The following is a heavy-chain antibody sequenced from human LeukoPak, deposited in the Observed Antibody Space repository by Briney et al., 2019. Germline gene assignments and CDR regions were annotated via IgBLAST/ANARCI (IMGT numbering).Heavy chain of an antibody. CDR2: INPSGGST. CDR3: ARPPRRGDKSYYYGMDV. Sequence: ASVKVSCKASGYTFTSYYMHWVRQAPGQGLEWMGIINPSGGSTSYAQKFQGRVTMTSATSTSTVYMELSSLTSEDTAVYYCARPPRRGDKSYYYGMDVWGQGTTVTVSS. V-gene: IGHV1-46*01. D-gene: IGHD2-21*02. J-gene: IGHJ6*02. CDR1: GYTFTSYY.